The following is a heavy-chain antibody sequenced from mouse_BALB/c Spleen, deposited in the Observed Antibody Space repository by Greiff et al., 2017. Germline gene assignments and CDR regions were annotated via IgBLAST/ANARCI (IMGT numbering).Heavy chain of an antibody. CDR3: ARQGDGNYGAMDY. J-gene: IGHJ4*01. V-gene: IGHV5-17*02. CDR1: GFTFSSFG. CDR2: ISSGSSTI. Sequence: EVQVVESGGGLVQPGGSRKLSCAASGFTFSSFGMHWVRQAPEKGLEWVAYISSGSSTIYYADTVKGRFTISRDNPKNTLFLQMTSLRSEDTAMYYCARQGDGNYGAMDYWGQGTSVTVSS. D-gene: IGHD2-1*01.